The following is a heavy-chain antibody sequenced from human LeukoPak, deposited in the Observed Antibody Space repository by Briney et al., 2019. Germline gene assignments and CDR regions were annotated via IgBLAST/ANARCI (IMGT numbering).Heavy chain of an antibody. J-gene: IGHJ4*02. V-gene: IGHV5-51*01. CDR2: IYPGDSDT. Sequence: GESLKISCKASGYTFTTYWIGWVRQMPGKGLEWMGIIYPGDSDTRYSPSFQGQVTISADKSISTAYLQWSSLKASDIAMYYCARTGYSCGWYGGFDYWGQGTLVTVSS. CDR1: GYTFTTYW. CDR3: ARTGYSCGWYGGFDY. D-gene: IGHD6-19*01.